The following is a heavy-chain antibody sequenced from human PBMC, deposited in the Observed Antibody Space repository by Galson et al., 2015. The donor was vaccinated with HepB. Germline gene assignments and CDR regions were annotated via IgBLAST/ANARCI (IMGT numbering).Heavy chain of an antibody. V-gene: IGHV3-30*04. D-gene: IGHD5-18*01. CDR3: ARDERQLWARGMDV. J-gene: IGHJ6*02. CDR1: GFTFSSYA. Sequence: SLRLSCAASGFTFSSYAMHWVRQAPGKGLEWVAVISYDGSNKYYADSVKGRFTISRDNSKNTLYLQMNSLRAEDTAVYYCARDERQLWARGMDVWGQGTTVTVSS. CDR2: ISYDGSNK.